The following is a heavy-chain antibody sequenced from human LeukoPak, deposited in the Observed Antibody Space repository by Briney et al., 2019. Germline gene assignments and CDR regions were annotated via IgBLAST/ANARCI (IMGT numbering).Heavy chain of an antibody. CDR3: AKDMGHIVVVTAIRGAFGI. CDR2: ISWNSGSI. CDR1: GFTFDDYA. D-gene: IGHD2-21*02. J-gene: IGHJ3*02. V-gene: IGHV3-9*01. Sequence: GGSLRLSCAASGFTFDDYAMHWVRQAPGKGLEWVSGISWNSGSIGYADSVKGRFTISRDNAKNSLYLQMNSLRAEDTALYYCAKDMGHIVVVTAIRGAFGIWGQGTMVTVSS.